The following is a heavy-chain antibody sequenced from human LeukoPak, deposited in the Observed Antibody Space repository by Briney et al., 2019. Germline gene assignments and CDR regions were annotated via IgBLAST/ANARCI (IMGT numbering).Heavy chain of an antibody. V-gene: IGHV4-34*01. J-gene: IGHJ5*02. CDR3: ARVSSRRFDP. CDR2: INHSGST. Sequence: SETLSLTCAVYGGSFSGYYWSWIRQPPGKGLEWIGEINHSGSTNYKPSLKSRVSISVDTSKNQFSLKLSSVTAADTAVYYCARVSSRRFDPWGQGALVTVSS. CDR1: GGSFSGYY. D-gene: IGHD2-2*01.